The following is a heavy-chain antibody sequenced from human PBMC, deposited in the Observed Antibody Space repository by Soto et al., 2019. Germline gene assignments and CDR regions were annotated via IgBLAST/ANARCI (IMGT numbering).Heavy chain of an antibody. D-gene: IGHD4-17*01. Sequence: SCAASGFTFSSYAMHWVRQAPGKGLEWVAVISYDGSNKYYADSVKGRFTISRDNSKNTLYLQMNSLRAEDTAVYYCARGGVTTVTEPFDYWGQGTLVTVSS. J-gene: IGHJ4*02. CDR1: GFTFSSYA. V-gene: IGHV3-30-3*01. CDR3: ARGGVTTVTEPFDY. CDR2: ISYDGSNK.